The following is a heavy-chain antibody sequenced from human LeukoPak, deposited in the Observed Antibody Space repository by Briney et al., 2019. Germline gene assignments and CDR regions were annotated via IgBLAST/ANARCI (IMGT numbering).Heavy chain of an antibody. CDR2: IYYSGTI. D-gene: IGHD6-6*01. CDR3: AVYSTSSGWFDP. Sequence: SETLSLTCTVSGGSISSSSYHWGWIRKPPGKGLEWVGNIYYSGTIYYNPSLKSRVTISVDTSKNQFSLKLSSVTAADTAVYYCAVYSTSSGWFDPWGQGTLVTVSS. J-gene: IGHJ5*02. CDR1: GGSISSSSYH. V-gene: IGHV4-39*01.